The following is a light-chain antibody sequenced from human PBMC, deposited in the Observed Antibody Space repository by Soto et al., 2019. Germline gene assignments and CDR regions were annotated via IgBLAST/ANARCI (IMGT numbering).Light chain of an antibody. J-gene: IGLJ2*01. V-gene: IGLV2-8*01. CDR1: SSDVGGYNY. Sequence: QSALTQPPSASGSHGQSVTISCTGTSSDVGGYNYVSWYQQYPGKAPKLMIYEVSKRPSGVPDRFSGSKSGNTASLTVSGHQAEDAADYYCSSYAGSNNLLFGGGTTLTVL. CDR2: EVS. CDR3: SSYAGSNNLL.